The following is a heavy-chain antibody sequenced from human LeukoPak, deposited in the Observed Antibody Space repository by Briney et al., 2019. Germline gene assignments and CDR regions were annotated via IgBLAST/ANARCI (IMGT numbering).Heavy chain of an antibody. J-gene: IGHJ5*02. D-gene: IGHD3-22*01. CDR2: ISSRSIYI. CDR3: ANGGTYSSGP. CDR1: GFTFSGYN. Sequence: GGSLRLSCAASGFTFSGYNMNWVRQAPGKGLEWVSFISSRSIYIYYADSVKGRFTISRDNTKNSLYLQMNGLRAEDTAVYYCANGGTYSSGPWGQGTLVTVSS. V-gene: IGHV3-21*01.